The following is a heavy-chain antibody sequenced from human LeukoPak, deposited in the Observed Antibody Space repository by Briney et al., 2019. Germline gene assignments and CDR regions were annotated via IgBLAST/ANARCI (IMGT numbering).Heavy chain of an antibody. Sequence: GGSLRLSCAASGFTFSSYGMSWVRQAPGKGREWVSAISGSGGSTYYADSVKGRFTIPRDNSKNTLYLKMKSLRAEDTSVYFCANSYTVTTSPFDYGGQGTLVSVSS. CDR3: ANSYTVTTSPFDY. CDR1: GFTFSSYG. V-gene: IGHV3-23*01. D-gene: IGHD4-17*01. CDR2: ISGSGGST. J-gene: IGHJ4*02.